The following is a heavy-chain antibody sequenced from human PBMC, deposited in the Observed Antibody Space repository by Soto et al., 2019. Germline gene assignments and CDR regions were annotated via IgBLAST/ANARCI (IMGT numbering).Heavy chain of an antibody. D-gene: IGHD6-13*01. J-gene: IGHJ4*02. CDR3: ARLLTAATHIDY. CDR1: GGSISSNNYH. Sequence: QLQLQESGPGLVKPSETLSLSCTVSGGSISSNNYHWGWIRQPPGKGLDWIGTLYYSRTTYYKPSLKCQVTITLDTAKNQFSPKLISVPAADTAVYYCARLLTAATHIDYGGQGTLVTVSS. V-gene: IGHV4-39*01. CDR2: LYYSRTT.